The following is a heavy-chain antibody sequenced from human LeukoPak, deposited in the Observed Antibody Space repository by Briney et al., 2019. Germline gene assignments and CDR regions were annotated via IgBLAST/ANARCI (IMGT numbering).Heavy chain of an antibody. CDR3: AKDQAHCSSTSCGY. J-gene: IGHJ4*02. D-gene: IGHD2-2*01. Sequence: GGSLRLSCAASGFTFSSYAMSWVRQAPGKGLEWVSAISGSGGSTYYADSVKGRFTISRDNSKNTLYLQMNSLRAEDTAVYYCAKDQAHCSSTSCGYWGQGTLVTVSS. CDR2: ISGSGGST. CDR1: GFTFSSYA. V-gene: IGHV3-23*01.